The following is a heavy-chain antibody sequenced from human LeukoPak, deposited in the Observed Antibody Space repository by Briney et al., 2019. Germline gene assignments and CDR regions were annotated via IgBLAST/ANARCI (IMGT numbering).Heavy chain of an antibody. CDR1: GYTFTSYY. J-gene: IGHJ5*02. CDR3: ARGYYYDSSGYYWRVREHNWFDP. CDR2: INPSGGST. V-gene: IGHV1-46*01. Sequence: ASVKVSCKASGYTFTSYYMHWVRQAPGQGLEWMGIINPSGGSTSYAQKFQSRVTMTRDTSTSTVYMELSSLRSEDTAVYYCARGYYYDSSGYYWRVREHNWFDPWGQGTLVTVSS. D-gene: IGHD3-22*01.